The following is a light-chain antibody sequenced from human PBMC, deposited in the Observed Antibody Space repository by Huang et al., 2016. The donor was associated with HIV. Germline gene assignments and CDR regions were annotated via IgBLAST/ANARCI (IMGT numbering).Light chain of an antibody. CDR1: QNITMS. Sequence: DIQLTQSPPSLSASVGDRVTVTCRANQNITMSLNWYQQKPGKAPRLLIYTASTLESGGPSKFSGSGSGSRFTLNIVSLQPEDFATYYCQQSFSVPRTFG. V-gene: IGKV1-39*01. J-gene: IGKJ1*01. CDR2: TAS. CDR3: QQSFSVPRT.